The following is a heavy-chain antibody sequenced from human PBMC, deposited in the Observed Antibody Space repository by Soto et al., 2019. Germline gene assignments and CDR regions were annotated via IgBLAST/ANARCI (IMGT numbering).Heavy chain of an antibody. CDR2: IYYSGST. CDR1: DGSVSSGSYY. Sequence: SETLSLTCTVSDGSVSSGSYYWNWIRQPPGKGLEWIGIIYYSGSTHYNPSLQSRVTISVDTSRNQFSLRLSSVTAADTAVYYCARDKITGLFDYWGQGTLVTVSS. D-gene: IGHD2-8*02. V-gene: IGHV4-61*01. CDR3: ARDKITGLFDY. J-gene: IGHJ4*02.